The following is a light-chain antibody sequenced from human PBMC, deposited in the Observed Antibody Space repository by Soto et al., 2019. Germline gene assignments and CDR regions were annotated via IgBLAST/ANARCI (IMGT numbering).Light chain of an antibody. CDR3: QQYSDWPFT. V-gene: IGKV3-15*01. J-gene: IGKJ4*01. Sequence: EIVMTQSPATLSVSPGERATLSCRASQSLSSNLAWYQQCPGQAPRLLIYGASTRGSGIPARFIGSGSGTEFTLTNSSLPSEDFAIYFCQQYSDWPFTFGGGTKGEIK. CDR2: GAS. CDR1: QSLSSN.